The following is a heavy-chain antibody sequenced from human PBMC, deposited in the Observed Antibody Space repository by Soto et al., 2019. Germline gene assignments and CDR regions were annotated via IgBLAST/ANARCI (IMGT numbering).Heavy chain of an antibody. CDR2: IYYSGGT. CDR1: GCSISSYY. V-gene: IGHV4-59*08. CDR3: ARQGSGSYPSYYYYYGMDV. J-gene: IGHJ6*02. D-gene: IGHD1-26*01. Sequence: SETLSLTCPVSGCSISSYYWSWIRQPPGKGLEWIGYIYYSGGTNYNPSLKSRVTISVDTSKNQFSLKLSSVTAADTAVYYCARQGSGSYPSYYYYYGMDVWGQGTTVTVSS.